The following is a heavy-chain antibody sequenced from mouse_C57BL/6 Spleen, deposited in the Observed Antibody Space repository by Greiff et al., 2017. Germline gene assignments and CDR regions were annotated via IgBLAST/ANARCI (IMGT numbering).Heavy chain of an antibody. CDR1: GFTFSNYW. CDR3: TGDDYWFAY. D-gene: IGHD2-4*01. V-gene: IGHV6-3*01. CDR2: IRLKSDNYAT. J-gene: IGHJ3*01. Sequence: EVQLVESGGGLVQPGGSMKLSCVASGFTFSNYWMNWVRQSPEKGLEWVAQIRLKSDNYATHYAESVKGRFTISRDDSKSSVYLQMNNLRAEDTGIYYCTGDDYWFAYWGQGTLVTVSA.